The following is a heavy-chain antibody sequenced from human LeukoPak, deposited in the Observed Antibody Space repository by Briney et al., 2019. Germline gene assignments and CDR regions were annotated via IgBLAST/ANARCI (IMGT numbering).Heavy chain of an antibody. CDR3: ARDRGSSPLGPVSYNWFDP. Sequence: ASVKVSCKASGYTFTGYYMHWVRQAPGQGLEWMGRINPNSGGTNYAQKFQGRVTMTRDTSISTAYMELSRLRSDDTAVYYCARDRGSSPLGPVSYNWFDPWGQGTPVTVSS. CDR2: INPNSGGT. V-gene: IGHV1-2*06. CDR1: GYTFTGYY. D-gene: IGHD6-6*01. J-gene: IGHJ5*02.